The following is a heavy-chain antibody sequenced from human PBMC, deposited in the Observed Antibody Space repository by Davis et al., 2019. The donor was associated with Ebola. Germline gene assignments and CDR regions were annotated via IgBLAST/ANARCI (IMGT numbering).Heavy chain of an antibody. CDR2: IYYSGST. J-gene: IGHJ5*01. Sequence: PSETLSLTCAVYGGSFSGYYWSWIRKPPGKGLEWIGSIYYSGSTYYNPSLKSRVTISVDTSKNQFSLKLSSVTAADTAVYYCARGRSWFDSWGQGTLVTVSS. V-gene: IGHV4-34*01. CDR1: GGSFSGYY. CDR3: ARGRSWFDS.